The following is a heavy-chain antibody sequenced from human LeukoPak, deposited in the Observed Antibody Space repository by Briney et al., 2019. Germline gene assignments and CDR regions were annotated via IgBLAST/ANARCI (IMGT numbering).Heavy chain of an antibody. CDR3: ARAKRDSSSWYRVRGGYWFDP. CDR2: FDPEDGET. V-gene: IGHV1-24*01. CDR1: GYTLTELS. Sequence: GASVKVSCKVSGYTLTELSMHWARQAPGKGLEWMGGFDPEDGETIYAQKFQGRVTMTEDTSTDTAYMELSSLRSEDTAVYYCARAKRDSSSWYRVRGGYWFDPWGQGTLVTVSS. J-gene: IGHJ5*02. D-gene: IGHD6-13*01.